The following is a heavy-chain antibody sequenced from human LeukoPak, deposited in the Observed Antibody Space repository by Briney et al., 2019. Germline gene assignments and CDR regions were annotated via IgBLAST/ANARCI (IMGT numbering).Heavy chain of an antibody. J-gene: IGHJ3*02. CDR2: INPNSGGT. Sequence: GASVKFSCKASGYTFTGYYMHWVRQAPGQGLEWMGWINPNSGGTNYAQKFQGRVTMTRDTSISTAYMELSRLRSDDTAVYYCARSGYSSSSVGYIWGQGTMVTVSS. CDR1: GYTFTGYY. CDR3: ARSGYSSSSVGYI. D-gene: IGHD6-6*01. V-gene: IGHV1-2*02.